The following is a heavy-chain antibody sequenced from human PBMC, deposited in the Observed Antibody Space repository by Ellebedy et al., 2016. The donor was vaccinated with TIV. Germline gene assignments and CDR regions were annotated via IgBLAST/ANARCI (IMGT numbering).Heavy chain of an antibody. D-gene: IGHD2-2*01. V-gene: IGHV3-23*01. Sequence: GESLKISCAASGFTFSSYAMSWVRQAPGKGLEWVSTISNTGSRTYYADSVEGRFIISRDNSKKTLSLQMNSLRAEDTAVYYCAKGRGGGSDSSTPRYFFDYWGLGTLVTVSS. J-gene: IGHJ4*02. CDR1: GFTFSSYA. CDR3: AKGRGGGSDSSTPRYFFDY. CDR2: ISNTGSRT.